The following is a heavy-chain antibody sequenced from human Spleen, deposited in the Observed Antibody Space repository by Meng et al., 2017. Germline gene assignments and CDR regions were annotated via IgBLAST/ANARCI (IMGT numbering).Heavy chain of an antibody. Sequence: ASVKVSCKASGGTFSSYAISWVRQAPGQGLEWMGWMNPNSGNTGYAQKFQGRVTITRNTSISTAYMELSSLRSEDTAVYYCARGGDYGDYSNSYYFDYWGQGTLVTAPQ. CDR2: MNPNSGNT. CDR3: ARGGDYGDYSNSYYFDY. J-gene: IGHJ4*02. CDR1: GGTFSSYA. V-gene: IGHV1-8*03. D-gene: IGHD4-17*01.